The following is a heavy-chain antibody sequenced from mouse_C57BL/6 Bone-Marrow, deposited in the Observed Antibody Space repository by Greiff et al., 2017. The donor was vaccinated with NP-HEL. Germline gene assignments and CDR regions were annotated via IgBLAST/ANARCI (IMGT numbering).Heavy chain of an antibody. CDR1: GYAFSSSW. V-gene: IGHV1-82*01. Sequence: QVQLQQSGPELVKPGASVQISCKASGYAFSSSWMNWVKQRPGKGLEWIGRIYPGDGDTNYNGKFKGKATLTADKSSSTAYMQLSSLTSEDSAVYFCARKGFAYWGQGTLVTVSA. CDR3: ARKGFAY. CDR2: IYPGDGDT. J-gene: IGHJ3*01.